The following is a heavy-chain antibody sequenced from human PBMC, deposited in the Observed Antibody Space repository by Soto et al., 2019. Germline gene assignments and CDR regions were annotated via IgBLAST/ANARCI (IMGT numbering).Heavy chain of an antibody. CDR1: GFTFRSFG. CDR3: AKSGDFSGPPFDN. J-gene: IGHJ4*02. CDR2: ISYDGSDK. D-gene: IGHD2-15*01. Sequence: QVQLVESGGGVVQPGRSLRLSCAASGFTFRSFGMHWVRQAPGKGLEWVAVISYDGSDKYYADSVKGRFTISADSSNNTLYLQMNSLRAEDTAVYYCAKSGDFSGPPFDNGGRGTLVTVSS. V-gene: IGHV3-30*18.